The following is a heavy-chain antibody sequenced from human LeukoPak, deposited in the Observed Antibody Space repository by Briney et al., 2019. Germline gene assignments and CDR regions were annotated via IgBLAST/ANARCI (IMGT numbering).Heavy chain of an antibody. CDR2: INGDGSST. J-gene: IGHJ4*02. Sequence: PGGSLRLSCAASGFTFSSYWMHWVRQAPGKGLVWVSRINGDGSSTSYADSVKGRFTISRDNSKNTLYLQMNSLRAEDTAVYYCAKILPDTVTADYWGQGTLVTVSS. V-gene: IGHV3-74*01. CDR3: AKILPDTVTADY. CDR1: GFTFSSYW. D-gene: IGHD4-11*01.